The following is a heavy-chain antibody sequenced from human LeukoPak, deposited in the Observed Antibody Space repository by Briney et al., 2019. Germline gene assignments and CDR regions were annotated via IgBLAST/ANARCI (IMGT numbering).Heavy chain of an antibody. J-gene: IGHJ4*02. CDR1: GFTFSSYG. V-gene: IGHV3-30*02. Sequence: PGGSLRLSCAASGFTFSSYGMHWVRQAPGKGLEWVAFIRYDGSNKYYADSVKGRFTISRDNSKNTLYLQMNSLRAEDTAVYYCAKDKGSLWFGELFIDYWGQGTLVTVSS. D-gene: IGHD3-10*01. CDR3: AKDKGSLWFGELFIDY. CDR2: IRYDGSNK.